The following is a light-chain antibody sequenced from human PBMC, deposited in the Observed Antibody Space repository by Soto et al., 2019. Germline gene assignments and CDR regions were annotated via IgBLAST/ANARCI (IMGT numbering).Light chain of an antibody. Sequence: EVVLTQSPATLSLSPGERATLSCTARQSLSGYLAWYQQKPGQPPRLLIYDASTRATGIPARFSGRGSETGVTLTITSLAPEDFAMYYCQQRGSWPITFGQGTRLDIK. V-gene: IGKV3-11*01. CDR2: DAS. J-gene: IGKJ5*01. CDR3: QQRGSWPIT. CDR1: QSLSGY.